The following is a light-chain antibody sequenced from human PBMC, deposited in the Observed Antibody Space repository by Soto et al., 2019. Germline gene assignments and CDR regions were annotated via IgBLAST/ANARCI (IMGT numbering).Light chain of an antibody. CDR3: QQYGSSGT. J-gene: IGKJ1*01. V-gene: IGKV3D-15*01. CDR2: GAS. CDR1: QSVNIY. Sequence: EIVMTQSPATLSVSPGERATLSCRASQSVNIYLAWYQQKPGQAPRLLIFGASSRATGIPARFSGSGSGTEFNLTISSLQSEDFAVYYCQQYGSSGTFGQGTKVDIK.